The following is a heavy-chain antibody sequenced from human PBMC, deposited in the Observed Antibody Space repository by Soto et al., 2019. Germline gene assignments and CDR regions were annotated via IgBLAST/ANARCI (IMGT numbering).Heavy chain of an antibody. CDR2: IYSGGST. J-gene: IGHJ6*02. V-gene: IGHV3-53*01. D-gene: IGHD3-10*01. CDR3: ARDRITGNYYYYGMDV. Sequence: ESGGGLIQPGGSLRLSCAASGFTVSSNYMSWVRQAPGKGLEWVSVIYSGGSTYYADSVKGRFTISRDNSKNTLYLQMNSLRAEDTAVYYCARDRITGNYYYYGMDVWGQGTTVTVSS. CDR1: GFTVSSNY.